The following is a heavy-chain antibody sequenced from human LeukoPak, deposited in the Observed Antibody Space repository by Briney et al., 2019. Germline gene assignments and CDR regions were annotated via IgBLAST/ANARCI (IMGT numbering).Heavy chain of an antibody. Sequence: PSETLSLTCAVSGGSISSSNWWSWVRQPPGKGLEWIGEIYHSGSTNYNPSLKSRVTISVDTSKNQFSLKLSSVTAADTAVYYCARDHTILAYDYWGQGTLVTVSS. CDR3: ARDHTILAYDY. CDR1: GGSISSSNW. D-gene: IGHD3-3*01. CDR2: IYHSGST. J-gene: IGHJ4*02. V-gene: IGHV4-4*02.